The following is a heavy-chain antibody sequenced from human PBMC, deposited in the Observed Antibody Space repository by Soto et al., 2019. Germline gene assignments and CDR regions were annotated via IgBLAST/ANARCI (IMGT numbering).Heavy chain of an antibody. J-gene: IGHJ4*02. Sequence: EVQLVESGGDLVQPGGSMRLSCAASGFTFSTYWMHWVRQAPGKGLVWVSRINTDGSTINYADSVKGRFTISRDNARNTLYLQMNSLRDEDTAVYYCATAGSFRFDYWGQASLVTVSS. CDR3: ATAGSFRFDY. V-gene: IGHV3-74*01. CDR1: GFTFSTYW. CDR2: INTDGSTI. D-gene: IGHD3-16*02.